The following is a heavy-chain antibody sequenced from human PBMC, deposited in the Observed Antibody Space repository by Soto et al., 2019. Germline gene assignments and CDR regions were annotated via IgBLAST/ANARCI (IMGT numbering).Heavy chain of an antibody. D-gene: IGHD3-10*01. Sequence: EVQLVESGGGLVQPGGSLRLSCAASGFSFSGYWMSWVRQAPGKGLEWVAKMKPDGRQKSYVDSVKGRFTISRDNAKNSVYLQMNNLRAEDPAVYYCARDGLMDRGVTTYFAYWGQGTLVTVSS. J-gene: IGHJ4*02. CDR2: MKPDGRQK. V-gene: IGHV3-7*01. CDR1: GFSFSGYW. CDR3: ARDGLMDRGVTTYFAY.